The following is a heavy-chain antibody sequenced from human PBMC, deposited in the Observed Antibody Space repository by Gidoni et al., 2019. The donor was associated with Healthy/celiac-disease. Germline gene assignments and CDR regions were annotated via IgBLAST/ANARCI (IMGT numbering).Heavy chain of an antibody. V-gene: IGHV4-34*01. J-gene: IGHJ4*02. CDR3: ARGRDIVVVVAATFDY. Sequence: QVQLQQWGAGLLKPSETLSLTCAVYGGSFSGYYWNWIHQPPGKGLEWIGEINHSGSTNYNPSLKSRVTISVDTSKNKFSLKLSSVTAADTAVYYCARGRDIVVVVAATFDYWGQGTLVTVSS. CDR1: GGSFSGYY. D-gene: IGHD2-15*01. CDR2: INHSGST.